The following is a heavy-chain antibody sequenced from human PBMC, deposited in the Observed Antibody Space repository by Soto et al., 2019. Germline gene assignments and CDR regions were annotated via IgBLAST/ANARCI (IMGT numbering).Heavy chain of an antibody. J-gene: IGHJ4*02. Sequence: VGSLRLSCVASGFTFSHHDMSWVRQAPGKGLEWVSAISGSGDRTHYADSVKGRFTISRDNSKNMLSLQMNSLRAEDTAVYHCAKGLSTASSFDYWGQGTLVTVSS. CDR3: AKGLSTASSFDY. D-gene: IGHD2-8*02. CDR1: GFTFSHHD. CDR2: ISGSGDRT. V-gene: IGHV3-23*01.